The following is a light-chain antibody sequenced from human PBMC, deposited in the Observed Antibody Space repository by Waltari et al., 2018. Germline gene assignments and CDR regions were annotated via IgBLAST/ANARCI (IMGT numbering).Light chain of an antibody. CDR1: QSISKY. CDR3: QHYESLPVT. J-gene: IGKJ1*01. V-gene: IGKV3-20*01. Sequence: EIVLTQSPGTLSLSPGERATLSCRASQSISKYLAWYQQKPGQAHRLLIHHASSRAAGIPDRFSGSGSVTDFSLTISRLEPEDFAVYYCQHYESLPVTFGQGTKVEIK. CDR2: HAS.